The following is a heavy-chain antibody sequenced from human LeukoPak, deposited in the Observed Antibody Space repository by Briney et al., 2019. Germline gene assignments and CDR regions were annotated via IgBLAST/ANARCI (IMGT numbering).Heavy chain of an antibody. Sequence: GGSLRLSCAASGFTFSSYDIHWVRQAPGKGLEWVAFIRYDGSNKYYADSVRGRFTISRDNSKNTLYPQMNSLRAEDTAVYFCAKGSKAVLFTRDHYMDVWGKGTTVTISS. J-gene: IGHJ6*03. CDR3: AKGSKAVLFTRDHYMDV. CDR2: IRYDGSNK. V-gene: IGHV3-30*02. D-gene: IGHD6-19*01. CDR1: GFTFSSYD.